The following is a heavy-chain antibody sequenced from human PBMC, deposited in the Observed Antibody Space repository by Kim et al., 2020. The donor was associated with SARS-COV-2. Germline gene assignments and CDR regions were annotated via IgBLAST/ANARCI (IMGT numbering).Heavy chain of an antibody. V-gene: IGHV3-7*05. Sequence: GGSLRLSCAASGFTFSSYWMSWVRQAPGKGLEWVANIKQDGSEKYYVDSVKGRFTISRDNAKNSLYLQMNSLRAEDTAVYYCARANQQWLELFSYYYYYGMDVWGQGTTVTVSS. D-gene: IGHD6-19*01. CDR2: IKQDGSEK. CDR1: GFTFSSYW. CDR3: ARANQQWLELFSYYYYYGMDV. J-gene: IGHJ6*02.